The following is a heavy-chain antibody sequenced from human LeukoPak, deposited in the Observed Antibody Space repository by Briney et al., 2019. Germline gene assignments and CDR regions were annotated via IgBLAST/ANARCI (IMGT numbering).Heavy chain of an antibody. CDR1: GGSISSSSYY. CDR3: ARQKRITMVRGDSEFDY. J-gene: IGHJ4*02. D-gene: IGHD3-10*01. Sequence: PSETLSLTCTVSGGSISSSSYYWGWIRQPPGKGLEWIGSIYYSGSTYYNPSLKSRVTISVDTSKNQFSLKLSSVTAADTAVYYCARQKRITMVRGDSEFDYWGQGTLVTVSS. V-gene: IGHV4-39*01. CDR2: IYYSGST.